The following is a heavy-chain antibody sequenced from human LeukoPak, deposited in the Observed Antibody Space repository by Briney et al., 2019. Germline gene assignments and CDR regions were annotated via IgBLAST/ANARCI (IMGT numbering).Heavy chain of an antibody. J-gene: IGHJ4*02. D-gene: IGHD6-19*01. CDR3: ARDPRVSAGWQFDY. CDR1: GFSFNNYW. CDR2: IKQDGSEK. Sequence: GGSLRLSCAVSGFSFNNYWMSWVRQAPGKGLEWVANIKQDGSEKYYVDSVKGRFSISRDNAKNSLYLQMNSLRAEDTAVYYCARDPRVSAGWQFDYWGQGTLVTVSS. V-gene: IGHV3-7*05.